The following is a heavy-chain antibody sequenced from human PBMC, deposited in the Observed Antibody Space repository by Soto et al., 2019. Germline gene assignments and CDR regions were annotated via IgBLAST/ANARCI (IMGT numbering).Heavy chain of an antibody. Sequence: SVKVSCKASGGTFSSYAISWVRQAPGQGLEWMGGIIPIFGTANYAQKFQGRVTITADKSTSTAYMEMSSLRSEDTAVYYCARDGIFVRPTTVTRASYYYCGRDVWGQGTTVTVSS. D-gene: IGHD4-17*01. V-gene: IGHV1-69*06. CDR3: ARDGIFVRPTTVTRASYYYCGRDV. CDR2: IIPIFGTA. CDR1: GGTFSSYA. J-gene: IGHJ6*02.